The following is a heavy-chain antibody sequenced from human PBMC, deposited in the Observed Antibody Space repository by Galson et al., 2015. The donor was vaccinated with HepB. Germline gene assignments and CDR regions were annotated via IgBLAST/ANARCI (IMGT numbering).Heavy chain of an antibody. CDR3: ARTLYYDSSGYYYAFHY. D-gene: IGHD3-22*01. Sequence: SVKVSCKASGYTFTSYDINWVRQATGQGLEWMGWMNPNSGNTGYAQKFQGRVTMTRNTSISTAYMELSSLRSEDTAVYYCARTLYYDSSGYYYAFHYWGQGTLVTVSS. V-gene: IGHV1-8*01. J-gene: IGHJ4*02. CDR2: MNPNSGNT. CDR1: GYTFTSYD.